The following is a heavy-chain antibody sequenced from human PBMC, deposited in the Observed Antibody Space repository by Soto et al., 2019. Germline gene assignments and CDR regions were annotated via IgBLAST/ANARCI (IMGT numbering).Heavy chain of an antibody. V-gene: IGHV4-30-2*01. CDR2: IYQSGVT. CDR3: GGMPYTSVLRFDT. Sequence: SDTLSLTWHMSGDTYSISTYSWSWIRQPPGKALQWIGFIYQSGVTSYNPSLASRVSISLDRSNNQCSLKLKSVTAADTAVYFCGGMPYTSVLRFDTWGPGTLVNVSS. CDR1: GDTYSISTYS. D-gene: IGHD6-19*01. J-gene: IGHJ5*02.